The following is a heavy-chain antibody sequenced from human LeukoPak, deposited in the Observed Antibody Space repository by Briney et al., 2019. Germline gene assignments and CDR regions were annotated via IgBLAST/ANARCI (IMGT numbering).Heavy chain of an antibody. Sequence: PGGALRLSFPSSVLTVSNNYMKCFRQAPGKGLEWVSLIYSCGSTYYADSVKGRFTISKDNPNNPMYLQMNNLRAEDTAVYYCARDRHCSGGSCSGLWGQGTLVTVSS. D-gene: IGHD2-15*01. J-gene: IGHJ4*02. CDR3: ARDRHCSGGSCSGL. CDR1: VLTVSNNY. V-gene: IGHV3-53*01. CDR2: IYSCGST.